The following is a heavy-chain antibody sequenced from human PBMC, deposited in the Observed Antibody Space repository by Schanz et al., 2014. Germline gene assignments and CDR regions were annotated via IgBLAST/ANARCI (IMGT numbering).Heavy chain of an antibody. CDR2: MYYSGST. V-gene: IGHV4-59*12. Sequence: QVQLQESGPGLVKPSETLSLTCTVSGGSISSYYWSWIRQPPGKGLEWIGYMYYSGSTNYNPSLNSRVTISVETSKKQFSLKVTSVTPADTAVYYCARGVLGSGYRQQYYFDHWGQGTLVTVSS. CDR1: GGSISSYY. J-gene: IGHJ4*02. CDR3: ARGVLGSGYRQQYYFDH. D-gene: IGHD3-3*01.